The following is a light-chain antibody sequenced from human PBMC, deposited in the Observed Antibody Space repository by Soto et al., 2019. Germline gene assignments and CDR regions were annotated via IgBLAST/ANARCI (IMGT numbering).Light chain of an antibody. CDR2: GAS. CDR3: QQYGTTPWT. CDR1: QSVSSN. J-gene: IGKJ1*01. Sequence: EIVMTQSPATLSVSPGERATLSCRASQSVSSNLAWYQQKPGQAPRLLIYGASTRATGISARFSGSRSGTEFTLTISSLQSEDFAVYYCQQYGTTPWTFGQGTNVEFK. V-gene: IGKV3-15*01.